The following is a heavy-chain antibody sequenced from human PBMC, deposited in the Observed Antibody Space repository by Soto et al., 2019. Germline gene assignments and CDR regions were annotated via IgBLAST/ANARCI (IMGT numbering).Heavy chain of an antibody. V-gene: IGHV1-2*02. CDR1: GYTFTGYY. J-gene: IGHJ4*02. Sequence: QVQLVQSGAEVKTPGASVKVSCKTSGYTFTGYYIYWVRQAPGQGLEWMGWINPHSGGTDSSQKFQDSGTMPRDPSNSTAYMELSRLRSDDTAVYYCAGTSCSSTTCPTTYWGQGTLVTVYS. D-gene: IGHD2-2*01. CDR3: AGTSCSSTTCPTTY. CDR2: INPHSGGT.